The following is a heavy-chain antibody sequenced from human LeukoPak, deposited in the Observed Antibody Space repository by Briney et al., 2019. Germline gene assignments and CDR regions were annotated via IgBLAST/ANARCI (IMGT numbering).Heavy chain of an antibody. Sequence: PSETLSLTCTVSGGSISHVAYSWSWIRQPPGEGLEWIGLFHHTVGIDYKPSLKSRVTISGDRTKNQLSLTLTSVTAADTAVYYCVRGGGLPNCGGYCPPDTWGQGKMVIVSS. CDR2: FHHTVGI. V-gene: IGHV4-30-2*01. CDR3: VRGGGLPNCGGYCPPDT. CDR1: GGSISHVAYS. D-gene: IGHD2-21*02. J-gene: IGHJ3*02.